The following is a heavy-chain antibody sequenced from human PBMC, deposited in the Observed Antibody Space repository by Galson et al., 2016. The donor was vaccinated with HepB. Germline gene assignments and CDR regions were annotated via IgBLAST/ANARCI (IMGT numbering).Heavy chain of an antibody. CDR2: IYWNDDK. Sequence: PALVKPTQTLTLTCTFSGFSLSTSGVGVGWIRQPPGKALEWLAVIYWNDDKHYSPSLMNRLTIAKDTSKSQVVLTMTNMDPVDTATYYCAHPPVRDYDFWGGFYSGGGYFDYWGQGTLVTVSS. CDR3: AHPPVRDYDFWGGFYSGGGYFDY. J-gene: IGHJ4*02. D-gene: IGHD3-3*01. V-gene: IGHV2-5*01. CDR1: GFSLSTSGVG.